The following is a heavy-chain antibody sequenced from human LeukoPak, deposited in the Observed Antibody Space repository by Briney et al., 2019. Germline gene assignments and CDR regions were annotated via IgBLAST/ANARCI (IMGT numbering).Heavy chain of an antibody. J-gene: IGHJ4*02. D-gene: IGHD3-22*01. CDR2: ISGSGGST. CDR1: GFTVSSNY. V-gene: IGHV3-23*01. CDR3: AKGYDSSGYNY. Sequence: GGSLRLSCAASGFTVSSNYMSWVRQAPGKGLEWVSAISGSGGSTYYADSVKGRFTISGDNSKNTLYLQMNSLRAEDTAVYYCAKGYDSSGYNYWGQGTLVTVSS.